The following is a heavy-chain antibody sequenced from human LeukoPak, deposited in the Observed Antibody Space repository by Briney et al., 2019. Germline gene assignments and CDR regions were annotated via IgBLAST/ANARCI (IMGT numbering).Heavy chain of an antibody. J-gene: IGHJ5*02. V-gene: IGHV4-61*02. CDR2: IYTSGST. CDR3: ARRLGYCSGGSCYLRRWFDP. D-gene: IGHD2-15*01. CDR1: GGSISSGSYY. Sequence: SETLSLTCTVSGGSISSGSYYWSWIRQPAGKGLEWIGRIYTSGSTNYNPSLKSRVTISVDTSKNQFSLKLSSVTAADTAVYYCARRLGYCSGGSCYLRRWFDPWGQGTLVTVSS.